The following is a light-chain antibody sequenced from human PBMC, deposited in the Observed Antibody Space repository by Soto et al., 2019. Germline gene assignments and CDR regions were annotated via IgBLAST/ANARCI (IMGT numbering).Light chain of an antibody. CDR1: QTVRNNY. V-gene: IGKV3-20*01. J-gene: IGKJ4*01. CDR2: DAS. Sequence: EFVLTQSPGTLSLSPGERATLSCRASQTVRNNYLAWYQQKPGQAPRLLIYDASSRATGIPDRFSGGGSGTDFTLTISRLEPEDFAVYYCQQFSSYPLTFRGWTKL. CDR3: QQFSSYPLT.